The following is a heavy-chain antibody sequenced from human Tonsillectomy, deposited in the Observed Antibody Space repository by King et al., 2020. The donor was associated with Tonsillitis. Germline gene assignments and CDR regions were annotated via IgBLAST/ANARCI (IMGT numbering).Heavy chain of an antibody. D-gene: IGHD2-2*01. Sequence: QLVQSGAEVKKPGESLKISCKGSGYDFSTYYIGWVRQKPGKGLEWMGIIYPGDSDTRYSPSFQGQVTFSADKSINTAYLQWRGLKASDTPMYYCARRPFCTTTTCFNIFDFWGQGTRVTVSS. CDR1: GYDFSTYY. J-gene: IGHJ4*02. V-gene: IGHV5-51*01. CDR3: ARRPFCTTTTCFNIFDF. CDR2: IYPGDSDT.